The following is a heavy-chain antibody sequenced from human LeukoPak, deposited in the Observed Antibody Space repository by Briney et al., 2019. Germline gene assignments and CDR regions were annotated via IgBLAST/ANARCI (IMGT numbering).Heavy chain of an antibody. J-gene: IGHJ2*01. V-gene: IGHV3-9*01. CDR2: ISWNSGHK. D-gene: IGHD3-10*01. CDR1: GFTFDDYA. CDR3: AKDRRPTVSGGYFDL. Sequence: QSGGSLRLSRAASGFTFDDYAMHWVRQAPGKGLEWVSGISWNSGHKGYADSVKGRFTISRDNAKNSLYLRMNSLRAEDTALYYCAKDRRPTVSGGYFDLWGRGTLVIVSS.